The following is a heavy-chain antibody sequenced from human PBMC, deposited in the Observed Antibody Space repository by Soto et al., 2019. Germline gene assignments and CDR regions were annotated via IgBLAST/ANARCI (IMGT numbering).Heavy chain of an antibody. Sequence: SVKVSCKASGGTFSSYAISWVRQAPGQGLEWMGGIIPIFGTANYAQKFQGRVTITADKSTSTAYMELSSLRSEDTAVYYCARVVWSAAGTANFDYWGQGTLVTVSS. CDR2: IIPIFGTA. V-gene: IGHV1-69*06. CDR3: ARVVWSAAGTANFDY. CDR1: GGTFSSYA. J-gene: IGHJ4*02. D-gene: IGHD6-13*01.